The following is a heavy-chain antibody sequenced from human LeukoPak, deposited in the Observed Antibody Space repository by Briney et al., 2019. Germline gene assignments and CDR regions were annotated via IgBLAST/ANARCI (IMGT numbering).Heavy chain of an antibody. D-gene: IGHD2-15*01. CDR3: ARDIVVVVAATRDSYYYGMDV. CDR2: TYYSGST. CDR1: GGSISSSSYY. J-gene: IGHJ6*02. Sequence: SETLSLTCTVSGGSISSSSYYWGWIRQPPGKGLEWIGSTYYSGSTYYNPSLKSRVTISVDTSKNQFSLKLSSVTTADTAVYYCARDIVVVVAATRDSYYYGMDVWGQGTTVTVSS. V-gene: IGHV4-39*01.